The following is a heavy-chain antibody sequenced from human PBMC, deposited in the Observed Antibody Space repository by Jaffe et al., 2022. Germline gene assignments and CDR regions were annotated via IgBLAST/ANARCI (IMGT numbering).Heavy chain of an antibody. D-gene: IGHD3-10*01. J-gene: IGHJ5*02. CDR1: GYTFTDYY. Sequence: EVQLVQSGAEVKKPGATVKISCKVSGYTFTDYYMHWVQQAPGKGLEWMGLVDPEDGETIYAEKFQGRVTITADTSTDTAYMELSSLRSEDTAVYYCATDRPAERSGELLSNWFDPWGQGTLVTVSS. CDR2: VDPEDGET. CDR3: ATDRPAERSGELLSNWFDP. V-gene: IGHV1-69-2*01.